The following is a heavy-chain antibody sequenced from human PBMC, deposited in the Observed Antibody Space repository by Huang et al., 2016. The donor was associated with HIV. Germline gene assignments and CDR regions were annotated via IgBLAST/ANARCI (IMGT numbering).Heavy chain of an antibody. CDR1: GFTFSNFG. CDR2: ISYEGSNK. Sequence: QVQLVESGGGVVQPGRSLRLSCAASGFTFSNFGLHWVRQAPGKVLEWMAFISYEGSNKYYADSVKGRFTISRDNSKNTLHLQMNSLRAEDTAVYYCAKEFDILTGYYPSGSDYWGQGTLVTVSS. V-gene: IGHV3-30*18. J-gene: IGHJ4*02. CDR3: AKEFDILTGYYPSGSDY. D-gene: IGHD3-9*01.